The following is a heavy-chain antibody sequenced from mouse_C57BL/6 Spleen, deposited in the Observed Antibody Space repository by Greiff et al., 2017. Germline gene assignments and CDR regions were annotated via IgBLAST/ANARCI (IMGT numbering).Heavy chain of an antibody. Sequence: VQLQQSGPVLVKPGASVKMSCKASGYTFTDYYMNWVKQSHGKSLEWIGVINPYNGGTSYNQKFKGKATLTVDKSSSTAYMELNSLTSEDSAVYYCARYITTVVATKNAMDYWGQGTSVTVSS. J-gene: IGHJ4*01. CDR3: ARYITTVVATKNAMDY. D-gene: IGHD1-1*01. CDR2: INPYNGGT. CDR1: GYTFTDYY. V-gene: IGHV1-19*01.